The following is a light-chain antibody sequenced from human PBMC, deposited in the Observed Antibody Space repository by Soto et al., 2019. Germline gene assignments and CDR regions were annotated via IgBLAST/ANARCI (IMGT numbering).Light chain of an antibody. Sequence: DYQVTQSPSTLSASVGDRVTITCRAGQTINSYLAWYQQKPGKAPNLLIYTASTLQSGVPSRFSGSGSGTEFTLTISSLQPDDFATYYCQQYNFYPLTFGGGTKVDIK. J-gene: IGKJ4*01. CDR1: QTINSY. CDR3: QQYNFYPLT. V-gene: IGKV1-5*03. CDR2: TAS.